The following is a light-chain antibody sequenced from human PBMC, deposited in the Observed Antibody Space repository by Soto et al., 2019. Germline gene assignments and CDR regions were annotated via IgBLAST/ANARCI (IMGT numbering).Light chain of an antibody. V-gene: IGLV4-60*03. CDR2: FEGSGTY. Sequence: QLVLTQSSSASASLGSSVKLTCTLSSAHSGYIVAWHQQQPGKAPRYLMEFEGSGTYNKGSEVPDRFSGSSSGADRYLTISNLQSEDEADYYCETWDSNTWVFGGGTKLTVL. CDR1: SAHSGYI. J-gene: IGLJ3*02. CDR3: ETWDSNTWV.